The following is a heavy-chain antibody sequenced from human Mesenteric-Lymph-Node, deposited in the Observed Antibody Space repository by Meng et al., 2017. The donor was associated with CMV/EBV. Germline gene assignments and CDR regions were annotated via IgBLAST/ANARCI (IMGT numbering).Heavy chain of an antibody. CDR3: TRGCYSGGTCYPFDC. J-gene: IGHJ4*02. Sequence: GGSLRLSCAASGFTFDDYGMSCVRQAPGKGLGWVSGINWNGGSTGYADSVKGRFTISRDNATNTLYLQMTSLRAEDTSVYDCTRGCYSGGTCYPFDCWGQGTLVTVSS. V-gene: IGHV3-20*01. D-gene: IGHD2-15*01. CDR2: INWNGGST. CDR1: GFTFDDYG.